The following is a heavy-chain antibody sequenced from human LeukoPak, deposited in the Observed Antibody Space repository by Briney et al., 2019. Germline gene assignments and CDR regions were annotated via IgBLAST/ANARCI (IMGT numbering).Heavy chain of an antibody. CDR2: IRSSGATI. CDR3: VRGGYCTATSCYEALKLDY. J-gene: IGHJ4*02. D-gene: IGHD2-2*01. Sequence: GGSLRLSCAASGFTFSDYYMSWIRQAPGKGLEWVSYIRSSGATIHYADSVKGRFTISRDNAKNSLYLQMNSLGDEDTAVYYCVRGGYCTATSCYEALKLDYWGQGSLVTVSS. CDR1: GFTFSDYY. V-gene: IGHV3-11*01.